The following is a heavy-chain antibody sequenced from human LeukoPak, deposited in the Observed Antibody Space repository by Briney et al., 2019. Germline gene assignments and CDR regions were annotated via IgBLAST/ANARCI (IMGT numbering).Heavy chain of an antibody. Sequence: ASVKVSCKASGYTFTSYAMHWVRQAPGQRLEWMGWINAGNGNTKYSQKFQGRVTITRDTSASTAYMELSSLRSEDTAVYYCARERYLYDILTGYRSRDWYFDLWGRGTLVTVSS. CDR1: GYTFTSYA. CDR2: INAGNGNT. CDR3: ARERYLYDILTGYRSRDWYFDL. D-gene: IGHD3-9*01. J-gene: IGHJ2*01. V-gene: IGHV1-3*01.